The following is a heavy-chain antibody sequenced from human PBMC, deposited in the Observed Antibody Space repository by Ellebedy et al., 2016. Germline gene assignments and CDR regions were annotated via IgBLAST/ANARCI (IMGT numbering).Heavy chain of an antibody. J-gene: IGHJ4*02. Sequence: SWIRQPPGKALEWLAHIFSNDEKSYSTSLKSRLTISKDTSKSQVVLTMTNMDPVDTATYYCARISRTYLNYYFDYWGQGTLVTVSS. V-gene: IGHV2-26*01. D-gene: IGHD3-16*02. CDR3: ARISRTYLNYYFDY. CDR2: IFSNDEK.